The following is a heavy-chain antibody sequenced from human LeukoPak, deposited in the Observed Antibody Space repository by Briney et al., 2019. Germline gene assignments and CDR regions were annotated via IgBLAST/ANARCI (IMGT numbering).Heavy chain of an antibody. V-gene: IGHV1-24*01. D-gene: IGHD3-3*01. Sequence: ASVKVSFKVSGYTLTELSMHWVRQAPGKGRDWMGGFDPEDGETIYAQKFQGRVTMTEDTSTDTDYMELSSLRSEDTAVYYCTIRFLEWFDAHYFDYWGQGTLVTVSS. CDR3: TIRFLEWFDAHYFDY. CDR2: FDPEDGET. CDR1: GYTLTELS. J-gene: IGHJ4*02.